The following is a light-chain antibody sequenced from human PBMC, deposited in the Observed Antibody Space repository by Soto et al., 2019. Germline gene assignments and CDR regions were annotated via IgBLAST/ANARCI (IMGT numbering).Light chain of an antibody. Sequence: AIQLTQSPSSLSASVGDRVTITCRASQGISSALAWYQQKPGQAPKLLIYDASGLESGVPSRFSGSGSGTDFTLTISSLQPEDFATYYCQQFNSYPRTFGPGTKVDIK. CDR3: QQFNSYPRT. CDR1: QGISSA. J-gene: IGKJ3*01. V-gene: IGKV1-13*02. CDR2: DAS.